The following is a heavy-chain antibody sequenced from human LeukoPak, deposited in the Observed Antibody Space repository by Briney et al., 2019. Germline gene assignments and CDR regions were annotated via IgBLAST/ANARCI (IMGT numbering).Heavy chain of an antibody. D-gene: IGHD3-22*01. CDR1: GFTFSSYA. V-gene: IGHV3-23*01. Sequence: GGSLTLSCAASGFTFSSYAMSWVRQAPGKGLEWVSAISGSGGSTNYADSVKGRFTISSDNAKDTLYLQMNSLRAEATAVYYCAPERWTVINYWGQGTLVTVAS. J-gene: IGHJ4*02. CDR2: ISGSGGST. CDR3: APERWTVINY.